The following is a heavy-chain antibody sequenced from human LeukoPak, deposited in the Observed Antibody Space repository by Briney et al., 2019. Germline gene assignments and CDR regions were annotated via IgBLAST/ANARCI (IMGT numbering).Heavy chain of an antibody. CDR1: GFTFSSYA. CDR2: ISSNGGST. V-gene: IGHV3-64*01. J-gene: IGHJ4*02. Sequence: PGGSLRLSCAASGFTFSSYAMHWVRQAPGKGLEYVSAISSNGGSTYYANSVKGRFTISRDNSKNTLYLQMGSLRAEDMAVYYCARDHLYSSSCLDYWGQGTLVTVSS. D-gene: IGHD6-13*01. CDR3: ARDHLYSSSCLDY.